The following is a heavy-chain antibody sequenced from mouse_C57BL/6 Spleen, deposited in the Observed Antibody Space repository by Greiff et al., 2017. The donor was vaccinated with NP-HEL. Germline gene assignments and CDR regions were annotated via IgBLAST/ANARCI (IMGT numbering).Heavy chain of an antibody. CDR2: INPSNGGT. J-gene: IGHJ4*01. CDR1: GYTFTSYW. CDR3: ARRLNWDYAMDY. D-gene: IGHD4-1*01. Sequence: QVHVKQPGTELVKPGASVKLSCKASGYTFTSYWMHWVKQRPGQGLEWIGNINPSNGGTNYNEKFKSKATLTVDKSSSTAYMQLSSLTSEDSAVYYCARRLNWDYAMDYWGQGTSVTVSS. V-gene: IGHV1-53*01.